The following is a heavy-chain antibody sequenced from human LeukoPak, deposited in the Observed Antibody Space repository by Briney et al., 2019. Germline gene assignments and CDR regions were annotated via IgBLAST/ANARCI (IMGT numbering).Heavy chain of an antibody. J-gene: IGHJ5*01. D-gene: IGHD6-13*01. CDR1: GFTFSSYG. CDR2: ISSSSSYI. Sequence: GGSLRLSCAASGFTFSSYGLNWVRQAPGKGLEWVSSISSSSSYIYYAGSVKGRFTISRDNAKNSLYLQMNSLRAEDTAVYYCARDRTPLSGVAATGTTSDSWGQGTLVTVSS. V-gene: IGHV3-21*01. CDR3: ARDRTPLSGVAATGTTSDS.